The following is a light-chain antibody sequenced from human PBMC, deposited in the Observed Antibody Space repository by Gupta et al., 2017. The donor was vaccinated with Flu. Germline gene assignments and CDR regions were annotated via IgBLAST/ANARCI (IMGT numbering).Light chain of an antibody. CDR2: STD. V-gene: IGLV1-44*01. CDR1: SSNIGRNP. Sequence: QSVLTQPLSASGTPRQRVTISCSGSSSNIGRNPVNWYQQIPGTAPKLLIYSTDQRPSGVPDRFSGSKSGTSASLAISGLQSEDEADYYCAAWDDSMNGLFGGGTKLTVL. CDR3: AAWDDSMNGL. J-gene: IGLJ3*02.